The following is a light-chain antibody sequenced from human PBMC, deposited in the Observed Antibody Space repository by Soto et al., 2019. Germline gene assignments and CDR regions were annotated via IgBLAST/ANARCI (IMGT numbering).Light chain of an antibody. J-gene: IGKJ5*01. CDR2: GAS. V-gene: IGKV3-20*01. CDR3: QLYGNSPP. Sequence: EIVLTQSPVTLSLSPAERSTLSCRASQSVSSSYLAWYQQKPGQAPRLLIYGASSRATGIPDRFSGSASGTDFTLTINRLEPEDFAVYYCQLYGNSPPFGQGTRLEIK. CDR1: QSVSSSY.